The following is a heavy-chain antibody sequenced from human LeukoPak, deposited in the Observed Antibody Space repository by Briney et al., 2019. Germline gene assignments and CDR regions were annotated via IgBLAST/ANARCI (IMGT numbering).Heavy chain of an antibody. D-gene: IGHD6-6*01. CDR2: IDPGDSDT. V-gene: IGHV5-51*01. CDR1: GYSFTNYW. CDR3: VRQSIATTPFDP. J-gene: IGHJ5*02. Sequence: GESLKISCKDSGYSFTNYWIGWVRQMPGKGLEWMGMIDPGDSDTRYSPSFQGQVTISADTSISTAYLQWSSLKASDTAMYYCVRQSIATTPFDPWGQGTLVTVSS.